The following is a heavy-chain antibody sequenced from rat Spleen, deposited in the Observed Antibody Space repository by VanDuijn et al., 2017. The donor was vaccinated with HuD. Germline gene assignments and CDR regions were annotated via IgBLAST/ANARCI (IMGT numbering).Heavy chain of an antibody. V-gene: IGHV5-25*01. CDR3: AKGGYPGITFAY. Sequence: EVQLVESGGGLVQPGRSMKLSCAASGFTFSNYGMAWVRQAPKKGLEWVATITSGGSNTYYPDSVKGRFTISRDNAKSTLYLQMDSLRSEDTATYYCAKGGYPGITFAYWGQGTLVTVSS. J-gene: IGHJ3*01. CDR1: GFTFSNYG. CDR2: ITSGGSNT. D-gene: IGHD1-4*01.